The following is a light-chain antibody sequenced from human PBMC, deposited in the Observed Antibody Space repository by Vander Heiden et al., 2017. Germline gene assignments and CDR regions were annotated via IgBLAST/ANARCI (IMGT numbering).Light chain of an antibody. CDR2: GNN. Sequence: QSVLTQPPSVSAAPGQGVTISCTGSSSNPGAGFAVHWSRHLPAPAPPLIIFGNNNRPSGVPDRFSGSKSGTSASLAITGLQAEDEADYYCQSYDSSLSGSRVFGGGTKVTVL. CDR3: QSYDSSLSGSRV. CDR1: SSNPGAGFA. V-gene: IGLV1-40*01. J-gene: IGLJ2*01.